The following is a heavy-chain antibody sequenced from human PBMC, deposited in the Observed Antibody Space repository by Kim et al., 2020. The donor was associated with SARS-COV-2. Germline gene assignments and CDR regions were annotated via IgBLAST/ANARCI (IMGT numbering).Heavy chain of an antibody. CDR1: GGSISSGSYY. J-gene: IGHJ4*02. Sequence: SETLSLTCTVSGGSISSGSYYWSWIRQPAGKGLEWIGRIYTSGSTNYNPSLKSRVTISVDTSKNQFSLKLSSVTAADTAVYYCARTRRYCSGGSCGGFGYWGQGTLVTVSS. V-gene: IGHV4-61*02. CDR3: ARTRRYCSGGSCGGFGY. D-gene: IGHD2-15*01. CDR2: IYTSGST.